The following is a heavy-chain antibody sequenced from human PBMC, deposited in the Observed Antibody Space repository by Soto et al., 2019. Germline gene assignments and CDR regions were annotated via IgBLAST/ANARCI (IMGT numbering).Heavy chain of an antibody. CDR1: GGSIGRSSYY. CDR2: ISYRGST. V-gene: IGHV4-39*01. D-gene: IGHD3-22*01. CDR3: ARALDSSGSSFDP. J-gene: IGHJ5*02. Sequence: QMQLQESGPGLVKPSETLSLTCTVSGGSIGRSSYYWGWIRQPPGKGLECIGSISYRGSTYYNPSLKSRVTISVDTSRDQFSLKLSSVTAADTAVYYCARALDSSGSSFDPWGQGTLVTVSS.